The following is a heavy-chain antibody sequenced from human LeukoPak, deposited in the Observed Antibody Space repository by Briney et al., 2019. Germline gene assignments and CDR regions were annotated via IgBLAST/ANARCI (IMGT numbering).Heavy chain of an antibody. CDR3: ARRLGRKFGERFYYYHYMDV. Sequence: GSLRLSCAASGLSVSSNYMSWVRQPPGKGLEWIGEINHSRSTNYHPSLKSRVTMSVDTSKNQFSLKLSSVTAADTAVYYCARRLGRKFGERFYYYHYMDVWGKGTTVTISS. D-gene: IGHD3-10*01. CDR1: GLSVSSNY. CDR2: INHSRST. V-gene: IGHV4-34*01. J-gene: IGHJ6*03.